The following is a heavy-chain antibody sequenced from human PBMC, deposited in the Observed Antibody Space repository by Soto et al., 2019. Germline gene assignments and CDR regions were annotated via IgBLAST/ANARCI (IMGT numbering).Heavy chain of an antibody. D-gene: IGHD3-3*01. V-gene: IGHV1-69*02. Sequence: QVQLVQSGAEVKKPGSSVKVSCKASGGTFSSYTISWVRQAPGQGLEWMGRIIPILGIANYAQKFQGRVTITADKSTSTAYMELSSLRSEDTAVYYCARGSLNYDFWSGYDWFDPLGQGTLVTVSS. J-gene: IGHJ5*02. CDR1: GGTFSSYT. CDR2: IIPILGIA. CDR3: ARGSLNYDFWSGYDWFDP.